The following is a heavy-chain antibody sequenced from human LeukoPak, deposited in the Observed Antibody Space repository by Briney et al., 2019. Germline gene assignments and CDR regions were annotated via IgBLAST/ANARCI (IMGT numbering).Heavy chain of an antibody. CDR1: GFTFSSYA. J-gene: IGHJ5*02. Sequence: PGGSLRLSCAASGFTFSSYAMNWVRQAPGKGLEWVAVISYDGSKKYYADSVKGRFTISRDSSKNTVDLQMSSLRAEDTALYYCARDVDTRGHYARFDPWGQGTLVTVSS. V-gene: IGHV3-30*04. CDR2: ISYDGSKK. D-gene: IGHD5-18*01. CDR3: ARDVDTRGHYARFDP.